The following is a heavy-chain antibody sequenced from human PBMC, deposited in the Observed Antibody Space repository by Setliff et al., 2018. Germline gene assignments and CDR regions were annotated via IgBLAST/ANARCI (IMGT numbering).Heavy chain of an antibody. V-gene: IGHV1-18*01. J-gene: IGHJ4*02. CDR2: ISPYSGNT. Sequence: SVKVSCKASGYTFTDYGVTWVRQAPGQGLEWVGWISPYSGNTYYAPKFQGRITMTTDTSTTTAYMELKSLRSDDTAIYYCSRLVRYCTRTSCQRLSGDDYWGQGALVTVSS. CDR1: GYTFTDYG. D-gene: IGHD2-2*01. CDR3: SRLVRYCTRTSCQRLSGDDY.